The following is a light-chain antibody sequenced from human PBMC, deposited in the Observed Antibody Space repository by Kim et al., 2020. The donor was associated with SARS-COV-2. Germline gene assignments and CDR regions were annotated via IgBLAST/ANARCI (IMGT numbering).Light chain of an antibody. J-gene: IGKJ3*01. V-gene: IGKV1-33*01. CDR2: DAS. Sequence: DIQMTQSPSSLSASVGDRVTITCQASQDISNYLNWYQQKPGKAPKLLIYDASNLETGVPSRFSGSGSGTDFTFTISSLQPEDSATYYCQQYDKLPVFGPGTKVDIK. CDR3: QQYDKLPV. CDR1: QDISNY.